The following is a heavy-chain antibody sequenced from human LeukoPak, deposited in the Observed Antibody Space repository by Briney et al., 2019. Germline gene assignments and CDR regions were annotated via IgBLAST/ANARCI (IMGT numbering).Heavy chain of an antibody. CDR3: ARPLAPVMLNAFNI. J-gene: IGHJ3*02. CDR1: GYTFTNYY. D-gene: IGHD2-8*01. V-gene: IGHV1-46*01. Sequence: ASVKISCKASGYTFTNYYIHWVRQAPGQGLEWMGIINPSGGSTGYAQKFQGRVTMTRDTSTSTVYMELSSLRSEDTAVYYCARPLAPVMLNAFNIWGQGTMVTVSS. CDR2: INPSGGST.